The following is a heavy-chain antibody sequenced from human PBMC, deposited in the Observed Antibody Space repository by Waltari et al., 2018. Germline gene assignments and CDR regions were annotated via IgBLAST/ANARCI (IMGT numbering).Heavy chain of an antibody. CDR3: ARGARITMIVVVKDWYFDL. CDR2: IYSGGRT. D-gene: IGHD3-22*01. J-gene: IGHJ2*01. CDR1: GFTVSSNY. Sequence: EVQLVESGGGLVQPGGSLRLSCAASGFTVSSNYMSWVRQAPGKGLEWVSVIYSGGRTCYAESVKGRFTSSRDKSKNTLYLQMNSLRAEDTAVYYCARGARITMIVVVKDWYFDLWGRGTLVTVSS. V-gene: IGHV3-66*02.